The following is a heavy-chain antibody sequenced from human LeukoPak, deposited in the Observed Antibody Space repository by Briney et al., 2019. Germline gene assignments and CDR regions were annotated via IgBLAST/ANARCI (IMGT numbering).Heavy chain of an antibody. J-gene: IGHJ4*02. D-gene: IGHD3-10*01. V-gene: IGHV3-74*01. CDR3: ARDIVSGSGSLDY. Sequence: GGSLRLSCAASRFSFCNYWMHWGRQAPGKGLVWVSRVKSDGSNPSYADSVKGRFTISRDNAENMLYLQMNTLGAEDTAVYYCARDIVSGSGSLDYWGQGTLVTVSS. CDR1: RFSFCNYW. CDR2: VKSDGSNP.